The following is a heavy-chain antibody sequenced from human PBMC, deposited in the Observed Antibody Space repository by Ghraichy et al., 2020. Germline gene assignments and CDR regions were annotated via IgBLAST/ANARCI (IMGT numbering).Heavy chain of an antibody. CDR1: GFTFTNYG. D-gene: IGHD6-13*01. CDR2: ISAYSGVT. J-gene: IGHJ5*02. V-gene: IGHV1-18*01. Sequence: APVKVSCRGAGFTFTNYGFNWVRQAPGQGLEWMGWISAYSGVTHYAQKFQDRVTMTTDTSTNTAYMELRSLKSDDTAIYYCAIDLEGSTWYVPHLFDPWGQGALVTVSS. CDR3: AIDLEGSTWYVPHLFDP.